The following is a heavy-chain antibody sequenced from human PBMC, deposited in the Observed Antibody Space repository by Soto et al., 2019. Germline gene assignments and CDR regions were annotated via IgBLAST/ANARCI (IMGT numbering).Heavy chain of an antibody. V-gene: IGHV1-69*08. CDR1: GGTISNYT. Sequence: QVQLVQSGAEVKKPWSSVKVSCKASGGTISNYTISWVRQAPGQGLEWMGRSVPVLNRRNYAHKFQGRVAITPDKSTSTAYMELSSLRSEDTAVYYCAREWGGYWSGGSCYSEFAFDIWGQGTKVTASS. D-gene: IGHD2-15*01. CDR2: SVPVLNRR. J-gene: IGHJ3*02. CDR3: AREWGGYWSGGSCYSEFAFDI.